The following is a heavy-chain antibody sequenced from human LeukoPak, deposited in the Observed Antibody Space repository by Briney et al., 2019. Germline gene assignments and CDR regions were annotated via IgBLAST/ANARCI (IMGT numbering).Heavy chain of an antibody. J-gene: IGHJ4*02. CDR3: AREVVIVVEPAANTIDY. Sequence: PGGSLRLSCAASGFTFSNCAMSWVRQAPEKGLEWVSAISKSGTYIKYADSVKGRFTVSRDNAKNSLFLQMNSLRVEDTAVYYCAREVVIVVEPAANTIDYWGQGTRVTVSS. V-gene: IGHV3-21*01. D-gene: IGHD2-2*01. CDR1: GFTFSNCA. CDR2: ISKSGTYI.